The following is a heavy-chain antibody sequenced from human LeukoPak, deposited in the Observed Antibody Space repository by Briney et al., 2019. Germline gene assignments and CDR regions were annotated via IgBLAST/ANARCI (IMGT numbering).Heavy chain of an antibody. D-gene: IGHD2-2*01. Sequence: PGGSLRLSCAASGFTFSSYAMHWVRQAPGKGLEWVAAISYDENIKNYADSVKGRFTISRDNSKNTLYLQMNSLRAEDTAVYYCASSTFGGSTSLRKGYFDYWGQGTLVTVSS. J-gene: IGHJ4*02. CDR3: ASSTFGGSTSLRKGYFDY. V-gene: IGHV3-30*04. CDR2: ISYDENIK. CDR1: GFTFSSYA.